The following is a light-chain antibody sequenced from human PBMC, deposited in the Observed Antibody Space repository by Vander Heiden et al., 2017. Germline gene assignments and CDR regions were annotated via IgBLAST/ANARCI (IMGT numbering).Light chain of an antibody. Sequence: QSALTQPASVSGSPGQSITISCTGTSSDVGGYNSFSWYQQHPGKAPNLMIYEVSNRPSGVSNRFSGSKSGNTASLTISGLQAEDEADYYCSSYTSSSTLVVFGGGTKLTVL. V-gene: IGLV2-14*01. CDR1: SSDVGGYNS. J-gene: IGLJ2*01. CDR2: EVS. CDR3: SSYTSSSTLVV.